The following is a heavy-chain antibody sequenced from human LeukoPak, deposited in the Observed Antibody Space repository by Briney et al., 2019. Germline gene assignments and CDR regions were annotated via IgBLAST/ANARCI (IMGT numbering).Heavy chain of an antibody. V-gene: IGHV3-15*01. D-gene: IGHD1-26*01. CDR2: IKSKTDGGTT. CDR1: GFTFSNAW. CDR3: TTGSVGATIYYFDY. Sequence: GGSLRLSCAASGFTFSNAWVSWVRQAPGKGLEWVGRIKSKTDGGTTDYAAPVKGIFTISRDDSKNTVYLQMNSLKTEDTAVYYCTTGSVGATIYYFDYWGQGTLVTVSS. J-gene: IGHJ4*02.